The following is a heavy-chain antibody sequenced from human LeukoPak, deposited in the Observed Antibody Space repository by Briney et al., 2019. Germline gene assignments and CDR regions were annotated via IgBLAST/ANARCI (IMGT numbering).Heavy chain of an antibody. D-gene: IGHD5-12*01. CDR3: ARVGGYSGYEYFDY. CDR1: GYTFTGYY. J-gene: IGHJ4*02. V-gene: IGHV1-2*02. CDR2: INPNSGGT. Sequence: ASVKVSCKASGYTFTGYYMHWVRQAPGQGLEWMGWINPNSGGTNYAQKFQGRVTMTRDTSISTAYMEPSRLRSDDTAVYYCARVGGYSGYEYFDYWGQGTLVTVSS.